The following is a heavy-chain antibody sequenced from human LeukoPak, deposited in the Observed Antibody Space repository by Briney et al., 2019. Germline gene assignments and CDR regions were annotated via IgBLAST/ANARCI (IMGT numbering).Heavy chain of an antibody. V-gene: IGHV1-2*02. CDR3: ARGAVAEQSEYFQY. D-gene: IGHD6-19*01. CDR1: GYSFTDYY. J-gene: IGHJ1*01. CDR2: INPNSRGT. Sequence: ASVKVSCKASGYSFTDYYMHWVRQAPGQGLEWMGWINPNSRGTNYAQKFQGRVTMTRGTSISTAYMEVSRLRSDDTAVYYCARGAVAEQSEYFQYWGQGTLVTVSS.